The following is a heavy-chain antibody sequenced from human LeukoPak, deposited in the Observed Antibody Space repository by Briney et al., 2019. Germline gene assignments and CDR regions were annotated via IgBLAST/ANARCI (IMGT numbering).Heavy chain of an antibody. CDR3: TRGDYYDSSGYYFLFDY. CDR1: GFNFGDYG. CDR2: IRSKAYGGTT. D-gene: IGHD3-22*01. J-gene: IGHJ4*02. V-gene: IGHV3-49*04. Sequence: GGSLRLSCTASGFNFGDYGMSWVRQAPGEGLEWVGFIRSKAYGGTTEYAASVKGSFTISRDDSKSIAYLQMNSLKTEDTAVYYCTRGDYYDSSGYYFLFDYWGQGTLVTVSS.